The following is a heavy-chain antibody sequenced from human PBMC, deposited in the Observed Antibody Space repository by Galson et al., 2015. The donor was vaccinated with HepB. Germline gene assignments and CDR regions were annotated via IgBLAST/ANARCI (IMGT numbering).Heavy chain of an antibody. CDR3: ARDGAHSEIDS. J-gene: IGHJ4*02. Sequence: SLRLSCAASGFTFSTFGMHWVRQAPGKGLEWVAFIWPDGSKIYYADSVRGRFTISRESSKNTLFLQVDSLRAEDTAVYYCARDGAHSEIDSWGQGTLVTVPS. D-gene: IGHD3-16*01. V-gene: IGHV3-33*01. CDR2: IWPDGSKI. CDR1: GFTFSTFG.